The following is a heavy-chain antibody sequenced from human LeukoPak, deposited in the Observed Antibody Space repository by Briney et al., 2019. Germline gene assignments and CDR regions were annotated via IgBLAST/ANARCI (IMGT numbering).Heavy chain of an antibody. Sequence: GGSLRLSCAASGFTFSSYAMSWVRQAPGKGLEWVSAISGSGGSTYYADSVKGRFTISRDNSKNTLYLQMNSLRAEDTAVYHCAKGEVRAAAGTGFDYRGQGTLVTVSS. J-gene: IGHJ4*02. CDR2: ISGSGGST. V-gene: IGHV3-23*01. D-gene: IGHD6-13*01. CDR1: GFTFSSYA. CDR3: AKGEVRAAAGTGFDY.